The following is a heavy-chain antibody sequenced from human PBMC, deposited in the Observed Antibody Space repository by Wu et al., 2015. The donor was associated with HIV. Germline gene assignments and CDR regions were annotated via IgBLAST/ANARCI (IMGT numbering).Heavy chain of an antibody. Sequence: QVQLVQSGAEVKKPGASVKVSCKASGYNFPVYYIHWVRQAPGQGLEWMGWIHPHSGDTKYAQKFQGRVTTTRDTSISTAYMEMSRLTSDDTAVYFCARAGFCTGGTCSPADFYYYGMDVWGQGP. V-gene: IGHV1-2*02. CDR2: IHPHSGDT. J-gene: IGHJ6*02. D-gene: IGHD2-8*02. CDR1: GYNFPVYY. CDR3: ARAGFCTGGTCSPADFYYYGMDV.